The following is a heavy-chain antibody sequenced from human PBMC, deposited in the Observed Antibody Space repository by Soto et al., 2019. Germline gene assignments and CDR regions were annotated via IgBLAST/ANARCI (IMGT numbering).Heavy chain of an antibody. CDR3: ARDTWTMIAGRDWFDP. V-gene: IGHV1-69*01. CDR2: IIPIFGTA. J-gene: IGHJ5*02. Sequence: QVQLVQSGAEVKKPGSSVKVSCKASGGTFSSYAISWVRQAPGQGLEWMGRIIPIFGTANYAQKFQGRVTITADESTSTAYMERSSLRSEDTAVYYCARDTWTMIAGRDWFDPWGQGTLVTVSS. CDR1: GGTFSSYA. D-gene: IGHD3-22*01.